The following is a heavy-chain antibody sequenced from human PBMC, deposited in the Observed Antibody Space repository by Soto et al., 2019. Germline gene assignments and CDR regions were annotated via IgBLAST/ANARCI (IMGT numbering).Heavy chain of an antibody. Sequence: QVQLVQSGAEVKKPGSSVKVSCKASGGTFSTYAFSWVRQAPGQGLEWMGGIIPIFHTATYAQKFQGRVTITADESTSTAYMALSSLRSEDTAVYYCAKDRTYWSYVVVVPATPDYWGQGTLVTVSS. D-gene: IGHD2-15*01. CDR2: IIPIFHTA. CDR1: GGTFSTYA. V-gene: IGHV1-69*01. J-gene: IGHJ4*02. CDR3: AKDRTYWSYVVVVPATPDY.